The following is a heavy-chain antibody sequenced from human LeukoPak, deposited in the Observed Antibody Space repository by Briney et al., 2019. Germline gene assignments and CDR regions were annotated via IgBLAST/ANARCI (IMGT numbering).Heavy chain of an antibody. CDR2: INHSGST. J-gene: IGHJ4*02. D-gene: IGHD3-9*01. Sequence: SETLSLTCAVYGGSFSGYYWSWIRQPPGKGLEWIGEINHSGSTNYNPSLKSRVTISVDTSKNQFSLKLSSVTAADTAVYYCARPYDILTGYSARGQGTLVTVSS. CDR3: ARPYDILTGYSA. V-gene: IGHV4-34*01. CDR1: GGSFSGYY.